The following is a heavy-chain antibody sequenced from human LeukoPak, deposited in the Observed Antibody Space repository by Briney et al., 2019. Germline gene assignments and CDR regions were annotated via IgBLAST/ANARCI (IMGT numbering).Heavy chain of an antibody. CDR2: IYHGGST. CDR1: GASISSSHW. V-gene: IGHV4-4*02. CDR3: ASGEEHGSGTVHFDY. D-gene: IGHD3-10*01. Sequence: PSETLSLTCAVSGASISSSHWWSWVRQPPRKGLEWIGEIYHGGSTNCNPSLKGRVTISVDRPNNQFSLRLTSVTAADTAVYYCASGEEHGSGTVHFDYWGQGTLVTVSS. J-gene: IGHJ4*02.